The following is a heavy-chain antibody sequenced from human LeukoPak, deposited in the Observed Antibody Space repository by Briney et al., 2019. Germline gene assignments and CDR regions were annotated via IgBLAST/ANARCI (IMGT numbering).Heavy chain of an antibody. V-gene: IGHV4-59*08. CDR3: VRHPPRDSSGNDAFDI. CDR2: IFSSGNT. Sequence: SETLSLTCTVSGDSMSSYYWSWIRQPPGEGLEWIGYIFSSGNTKYNPSFKSRVTMSVDTSKKQFSLKVTSVTAADAAVYFCVRHPPRDSSGNDAFDIWGHGAMVTVSS. D-gene: IGHD6-19*01. CDR1: GDSMSSYY. J-gene: IGHJ3*02.